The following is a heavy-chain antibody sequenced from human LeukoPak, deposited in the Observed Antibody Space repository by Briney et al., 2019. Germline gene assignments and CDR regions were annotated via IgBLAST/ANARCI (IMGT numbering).Heavy chain of an antibody. D-gene: IGHD1-26*01. CDR1: GFTFSSYW. Sequence: GGSLRLSCAASGFTFSSYWMSWVRQAPGRGLEWVANIKQDGSEKYYVDSVKGRFTISRDNAKNTLYLQMNSLRAEDTAVYYCARMIVGADYFDYWGQGTLVTVSS. V-gene: IGHV3-7*01. CDR2: IKQDGSEK. J-gene: IGHJ4*02. CDR3: ARMIVGADYFDY.